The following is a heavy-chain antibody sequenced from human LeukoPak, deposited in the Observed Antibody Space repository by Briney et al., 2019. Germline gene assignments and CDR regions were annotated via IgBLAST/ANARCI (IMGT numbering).Heavy chain of an antibody. J-gene: IGHJ4*02. CDR1: GFTFSNYW. Sequence: GGSLRLSCAASGFTFSNYWMSWVRQTPGKGLEWVANIKQDGSEKYYVDSVKGRFTISRDNAKNSLYLQMNSLRAEDTAVYYCARSVQEGGYWGQGTLVTVSS. V-gene: IGHV3-7*01. CDR3: ARSVQEGGY. CDR2: IKQDGSEK. D-gene: IGHD3-16*01.